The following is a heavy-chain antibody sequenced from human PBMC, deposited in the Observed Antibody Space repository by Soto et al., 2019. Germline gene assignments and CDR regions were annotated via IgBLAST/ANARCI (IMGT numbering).Heavy chain of an antibody. J-gene: IGHJ3*02. CDR1: GYTFTSYA. V-gene: IGHV1-3*01. CDR3: ASYSTDSGSYYPDDAFDI. D-gene: IGHD1-26*01. Sequence: ASVKVSCKASGYTFTSYAMHCVRQAPGQMLEWMGWINAGNGNTKYSQKFQGRVTITRDTSASTAYMELSSLRSEDTAVYYCASYSTDSGSYYPDDAFDIWGQGTMVTVSS. CDR2: INAGNGNT.